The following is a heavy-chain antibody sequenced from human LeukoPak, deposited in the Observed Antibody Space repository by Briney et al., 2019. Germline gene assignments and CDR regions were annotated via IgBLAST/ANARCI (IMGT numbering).Heavy chain of an antibody. Sequence: ASVKVSCKASGYTFTSYYMHWVRQAPGQRLEWMGWINPNSGGTNYAQKFQGRVTMTRDRSISTAYMELSRLRSDDTAVYYCARDGIAVAGNWGQGTLVTVSS. CDR3: ARDGIAVAGN. J-gene: IGHJ4*02. V-gene: IGHV1-2*02. CDR1: GYTFTSYY. D-gene: IGHD6-19*01. CDR2: INPNSGGT.